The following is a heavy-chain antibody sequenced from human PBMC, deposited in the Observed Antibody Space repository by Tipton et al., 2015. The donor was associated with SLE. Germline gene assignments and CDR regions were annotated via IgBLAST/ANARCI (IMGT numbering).Heavy chain of an antibody. D-gene: IGHD3-10*01. CDR1: GFIFSSSA. CDR3: ARERTVVLWFGEYPPLDY. V-gene: IGHV3-30*02. Sequence: SLRLSCEASGFIFSSSAMHWVRQAPGKGREWVAFIRYDGTEKYFADSVKGRFTITRDNSKNTVYLQMNRLRAEDTAVYYCARERTVVLWFGEYPPLDYWGQRTLVTVSS. J-gene: IGHJ4*01. CDR2: IRYDGTEK.